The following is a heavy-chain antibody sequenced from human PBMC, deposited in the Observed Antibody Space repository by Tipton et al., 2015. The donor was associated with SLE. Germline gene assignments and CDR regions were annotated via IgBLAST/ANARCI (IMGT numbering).Heavy chain of an antibody. Sequence: QLVQSGAEVQKPGASVKVSCKASGYTFSKFGISWVRQAPGQGLEWMGCISTYNGDTRYSQKFQGKVTMTTDTSTTTVYLELRNLTSDDAAVYYCARHLGVIVAFEVWGQGTVLTVSS. CDR1: GYTFSKFG. V-gene: IGHV1-18*01. CDR3: ARHLGVIVAFEV. D-gene: IGHD3-10*01. CDR2: ISTYNGDT. J-gene: IGHJ3*01.